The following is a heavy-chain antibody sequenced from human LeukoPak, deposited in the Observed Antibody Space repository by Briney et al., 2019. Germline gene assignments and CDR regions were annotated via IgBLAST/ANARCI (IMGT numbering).Heavy chain of an antibody. CDR2: IWYDGNNK. Sequence: TGGSLGLSCATSGFTFSSYGMHWVRQAPGKGLEWVAVIWYDGNNKYYADSVKGRFTISRDNSKNTLYLQMNSLRAEDTAVYYCARDRSSTSWNWFDPWGQGTLVTVSS. D-gene: IGHD2-2*01. J-gene: IGHJ5*02. CDR3: ARDRSSTSWNWFDP. CDR1: GFTFSSYG. V-gene: IGHV3-33*01.